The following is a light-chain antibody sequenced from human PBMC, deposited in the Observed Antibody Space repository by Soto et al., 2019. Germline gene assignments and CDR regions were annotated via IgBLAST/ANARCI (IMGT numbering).Light chain of an antibody. CDR2: KAS. V-gene: IGKV1-5*03. Sequence: DFQMTQSPSTLCAAVGDRVTITCRASQSISSWLAWYQQKPGKAPRLLISKASSLESGVPSRFSGSGSGTEFTLAISSLQPDDFAASDCQQDNSYLWTFGQGTKGEIK. CDR3: QQDNSYLWT. CDR1: QSISSW. J-gene: IGKJ1*01.